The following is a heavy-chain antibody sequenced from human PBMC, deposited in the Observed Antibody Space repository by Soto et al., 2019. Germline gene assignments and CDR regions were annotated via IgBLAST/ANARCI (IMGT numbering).Heavy chain of an antibody. CDR1: GGSISSYY. D-gene: IGHD3-16*01. J-gene: IGHJ6*03. V-gene: IGHV4-59*08. CDR2: IYYSGST. Sequence: SETLSLTCTVSGGSISSYYWSWIRQPPGKGLEWIGYIYYSGSTNYNPSLKSRVTISVDTSKNQFSLKLSSVTAADTAVYYCARLLAPDGDYYYMDVWGKGTTVTVSS. CDR3: ARLLAPDGDYYYMDV.